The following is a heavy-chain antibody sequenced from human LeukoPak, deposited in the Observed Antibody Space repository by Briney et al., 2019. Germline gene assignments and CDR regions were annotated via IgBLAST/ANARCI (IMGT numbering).Heavy chain of an antibody. J-gene: IGHJ5*02. CDR3: ARGNGWYLRNWFDP. CDR2: IKYDGSEE. D-gene: IGHD6-19*01. V-gene: IGHV3-7*03. Sequence: GGSLRLSCAASGFTFSNYWMNWVRQAPGKGLEWVANIKYDGSEEHYVDSVKGRFTISRDNAKDSLYLQMNGLRAEDTAVYYCARGNGWYLRNWFDPWGQGTLVTVSS. CDR1: GFTFSNYW.